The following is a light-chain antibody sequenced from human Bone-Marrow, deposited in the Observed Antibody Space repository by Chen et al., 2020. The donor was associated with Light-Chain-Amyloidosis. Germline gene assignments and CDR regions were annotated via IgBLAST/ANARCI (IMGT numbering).Light chain of an antibody. J-gene: IGLJ2*01. CDR1: SSDVGSYNL. CDR2: EGN. CDR3: CSYAGGSTLV. V-gene: IGLV2-23*01. Sequence: QSALTQPASVSGSPGQSITISCPGTSSDVGSYNLVSWYQQHPGKAPKLMIYEGNKRPSGVSNRFSGSKSGNTASLTISGLQTEDEADYYCCSYAGGSTLVFGGGTKLTVL.